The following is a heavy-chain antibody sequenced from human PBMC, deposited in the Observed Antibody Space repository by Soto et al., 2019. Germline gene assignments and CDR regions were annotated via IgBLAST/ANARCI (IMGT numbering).Heavy chain of an antibody. J-gene: IGHJ4*01. Sequence: EVQLVESGGGLVQPGGSLRLSCAASGFTFGSYSMNWVRQAPGKGLEWVSYISSATTTIYYADSVKGRFTISRDNAKNSLYLQMNSLRADDTAVYYCARGIAAAGPKLDYWGHGTLVTVSS. D-gene: IGHD6-13*01. CDR1: GFTFGSYS. V-gene: IGHV3-48*01. CDR2: ISSATTTI. CDR3: ARGIAAAGPKLDY.